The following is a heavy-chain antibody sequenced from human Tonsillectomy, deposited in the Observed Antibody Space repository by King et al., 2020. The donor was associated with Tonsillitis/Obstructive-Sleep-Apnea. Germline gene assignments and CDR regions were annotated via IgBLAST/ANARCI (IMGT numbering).Heavy chain of an antibody. CDR2: IWYDGSNK. Sequence: VQLVESGGGVVQPGRSLRLSCAASGFTFSSYGMHWVRQAPGKGLEWVAVIWYDGSNKYYADSVKGRFTISRDNSKTTLYLKMNSLRAEDTAVYYCARGITMVQGVIIFNWFDPWGQGTLVTVSS. D-gene: IGHD3-10*01. CDR1: GFTFSSYG. J-gene: IGHJ5*02. CDR3: ARGITMVQGVIIFNWFDP. V-gene: IGHV3-33*01.